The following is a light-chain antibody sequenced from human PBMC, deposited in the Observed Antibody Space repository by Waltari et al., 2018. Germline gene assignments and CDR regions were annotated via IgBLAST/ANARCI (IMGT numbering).Light chain of an antibody. CDR3: SSYASSGTFV. CDR1: SSDVGGYIF. J-gene: IGLJ1*01. CDR2: EVN. Sequence: QSALTQPASVSGSPGQSITISCTGTSSDVGGYIFASWYQVHPGKVPKLIIYEVNRRPSGVSNRFSGSKSGNTASLTISGLQAEDEAEFYCSSYASSGTFVFGSGTKVTVL. V-gene: IGLV2-14*01.